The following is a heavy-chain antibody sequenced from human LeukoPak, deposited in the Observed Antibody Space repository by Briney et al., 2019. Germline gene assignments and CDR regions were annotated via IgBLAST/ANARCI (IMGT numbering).Heavy chain of an antibody. D-gene: IGHD6-13*01. CDR3: AKSPPRMYSSSWYPPPPPFDY. CDR2: ISGSGGST. Sequence: GGSLRLSCAASGFTFSSYAMSWVRQAPGKGLEWVSAISGSGGSTYYADSVKGRFTISRDNSKNTLYLQMNSLRAEDTAVYYFAKSPPRMYSSSWYPPPPPFDYWGQGTLVTVSS. J-gene: IGHJ4*02. CDR1: GFTFSSYA. V-gene: IGHV3-23*01.